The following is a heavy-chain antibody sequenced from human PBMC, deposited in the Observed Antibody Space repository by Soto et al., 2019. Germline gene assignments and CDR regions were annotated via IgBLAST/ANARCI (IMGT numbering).Heavy chain of an antibody. J-gene: IGHJ4*02. Sequence: QVQLVESGGGVVQPGKSLRLSCAASGVTFSSYAMHWARQAPGKGLEWVTVISIRGGDAYYAESVRGRFTISRDASKNTLYLHMDSLRVEDTAVDYCARGTIVARQHLDYWGQGTLVTVSS. V-gene: IGHV3-30*03. D-gene: IGHD6-6*01. CDR2: ISIRGGDA. CDR3: ARGTIVARQHLDY. CDR1: GVTFSSYA.